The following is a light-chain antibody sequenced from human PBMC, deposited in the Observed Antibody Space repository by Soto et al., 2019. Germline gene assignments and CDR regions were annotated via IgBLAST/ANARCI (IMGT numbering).Light chain of an antibody. V-gene: IGKV3-20*01. CDR1: QSVRSNF. Sequence: EIVLTQSPGTLSLSLGERATLSCRASQSVRSNFLAWYQQKPGQAPRLLIYGASNRATGIPDRFSGSGSGTDFTLTITRLAPEDFAMYYCQRYDSLRTFGQGTKVEF. CDR2: GAS. CDR3: QRYDSLRT. J-gene: IGKJ1*01.